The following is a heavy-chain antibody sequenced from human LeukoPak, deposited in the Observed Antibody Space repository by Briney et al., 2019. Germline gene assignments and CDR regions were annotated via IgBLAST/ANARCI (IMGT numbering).Heavy chain of an antibody. D-gene: IGHD2-15*01. V-gene: IGHV4-30-2*01. J-gene: IGHJ4*02. Sequence: PSETLSLTCVVSGGSISSDAYSWSWIRQPPGKGLEWIGYIFHSGRTFYNPSLQSRVTISVDRSNNQFSLKLTSLTAADTAVYYCARSVYCSGGNCYFDYWGQRTLVTVSS. CDR3: ARSVYCSGGNCYFDY. CDR2: IFHSGRT. CDR1: GGSISSDAYS.